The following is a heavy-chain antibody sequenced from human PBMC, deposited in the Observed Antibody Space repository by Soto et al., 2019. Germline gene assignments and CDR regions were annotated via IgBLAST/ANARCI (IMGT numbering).Heavy chain of an antibody. J-gene: IGHJ4*02. D-gene: IGHD3-3*01. V-gene: IGHV4-59*01. CDR1: GGPISSYY. CDR3: ARVSVARMSGYYYDY. Sequence: SETLSLTCTVSGGPISSYYWSWIRQPPGKGLEWIGYIYYSGSTNYNPSLKSRVTISVDTSKNQFSLKLSSVTAADTAVYYCARVSVARMSGYYYDYWGQGTLVTVSS. CDR2: IYYSGST.